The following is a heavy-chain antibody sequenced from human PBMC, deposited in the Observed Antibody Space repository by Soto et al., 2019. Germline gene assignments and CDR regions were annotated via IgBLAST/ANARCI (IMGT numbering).Heavy chain of an antibody. J-gene: IGHJ4*02. D-gene: IGHD4-17*01. CDR3: ARGSLFGEYGDFDH. Sequence: QVQLVQSGAEVKKPGSSVRVSCKVSGGSFSNYAVSWVRQAPGQGLAWMGGIIPMFHTPNYAQMYQDRIFINADEATSTVYMDLTSLRSDDTAIYYCARGSLFGEYGDFDHWGQGTLVTVSS. CDR1: GGSFSNYA. CDR2: IIPMFHTP. V-gene: IGHV1-69*01.